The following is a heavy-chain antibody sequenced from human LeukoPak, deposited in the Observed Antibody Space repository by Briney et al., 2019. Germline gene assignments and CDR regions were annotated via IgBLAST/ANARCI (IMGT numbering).Heavy chain of an antibody. CDR2: ISGSGGST. CDR1: GFTFSSYA. J-gene: IGHJ4*02. CDR3: ARDSGTYSTQY. Sequence: GGSLRLSCAASGFTFSSYAMSWVRQAPGKGLEWVSAISGSGGSTYYADSVKGRFTISRDNGKNSLYLQMNSLRDGDTAVYFCARDSGTYSTQYWGQGTLVTVSS. D-gene: IGHD1-26*01. V-gene: IGHV3-23*01.